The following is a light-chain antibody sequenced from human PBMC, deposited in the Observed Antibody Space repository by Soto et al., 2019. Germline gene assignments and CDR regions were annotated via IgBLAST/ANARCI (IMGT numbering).Light chain of an antibody. J-gene: IGKJ5*01. Sequence: EIVLTQSPATLSLSPGDRATLSCRASQSVSIYLAWYQQKPGQAPRLLIYDASNRATGIPARFSGSGSGTDFTLTISRLEPEDFAVYYCQQHKFWPPITFGQGTRLET. CDR1: QSVSIY. V-gene: IGKV3-11*01. CDR2: DAS. CDR3: QQHKFWPPIT.